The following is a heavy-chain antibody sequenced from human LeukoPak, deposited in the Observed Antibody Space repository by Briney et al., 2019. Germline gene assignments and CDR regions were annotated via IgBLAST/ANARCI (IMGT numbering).Heavy chain of an antibody. V-gene: IGHV4-38-2*01. Sequence: SETLSLTCAVSGYSISSGYYWGWIRQPPGKGLEWIGSIYHSGSTYYNPSLKSRVTISVDTSKNQFSLKLSSVTAADTAVYYRARPYSGRFDYWGQGTLVTVSS. CDR2: IYHSGST. D-gene: IGHD1-26*01. CDR3: ARPYSGRFDY. J-gene: IGHJ4*02. CDR1: GYSISSGYY.